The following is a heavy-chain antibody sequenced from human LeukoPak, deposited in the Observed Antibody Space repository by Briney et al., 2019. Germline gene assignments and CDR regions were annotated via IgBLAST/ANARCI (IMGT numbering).Heavy chain of an antibody. CDR2: VSYTGSN. V-gene: IGHV4-31*11. J-gene: IGHJ4*02. D-gene: IGHD1-26*01. Sequence: ASETLSLTCVVSGGSITTGGHYWTWIRQVPGKGPEWIGYVSYTGSNNYNPSLKSRLTISVDTSKSQFSLKLSSVTAADTAVYYCARRVGKYPTYYFDYWGQGALVTVSS. CDR1: GGSITTGGHY. CDR3: ARRVGKYPTYYFDY.